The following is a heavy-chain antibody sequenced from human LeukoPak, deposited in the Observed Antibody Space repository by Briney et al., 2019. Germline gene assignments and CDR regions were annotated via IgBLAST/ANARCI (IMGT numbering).Heavy chain of an antibody. CDR1: GLTFTKYW. D-gene: IGHD2/OR15-2a*01. CDR2: VTGDGTGT. V-gene: IGHV3-74*03. CDR3: ATGLGFYYDY. J-gene: IGHJ4*02. Sequence: GGSLRLSCAASGLTFTKYWMLWVRQAPGKGLVWLSRVTGDGTGTTYADSVRGRFTISRDNAKNTVYLQMNSLRVEDTAVYFCATGLGFYYDYWGQGTLVTVS.